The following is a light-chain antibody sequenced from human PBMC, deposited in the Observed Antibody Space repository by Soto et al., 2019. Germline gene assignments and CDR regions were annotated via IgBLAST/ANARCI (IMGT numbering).Light chain of an antibody. CDR2: DAS. V-gene: IGKV3-11*01. Sequence: EIVLTQSPATLSLSPGQRATLSCRASQSVSTYLAWHQQKPGQAPRLLIYDASNRATGIPARFSGSGSGTDFTLTISSLEPEAFAVYYCQQRSNWPPTFGGGTKVEIK. CDR3: QQRSNWPPT. J-gene: IGKJ4*01. CDR1: QSVSTY.